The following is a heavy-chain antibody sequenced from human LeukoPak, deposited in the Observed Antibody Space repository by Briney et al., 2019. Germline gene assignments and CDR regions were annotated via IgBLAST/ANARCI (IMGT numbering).Heavy chain of an antibody. CDR2: INTNTGNP. V-gene: IGHV7-4-1*02. D-gene: IGHD3-9*01. CDR3: ARDGVTYYDILTGYLPQNFDY. J-gene: IGHJ4*02. Sequence: GASVKVSCKASGYTFTGSYMHWVRQAPGQGLEWMGWINTNTGNPTYAQGFTGRFVFSLDTSVSTAYLQISSLKAEDTAVYYCARDGVTYYDILTGYLPQNFDYWGQGTLVTVSS. CDR1: GYTFTGSY.